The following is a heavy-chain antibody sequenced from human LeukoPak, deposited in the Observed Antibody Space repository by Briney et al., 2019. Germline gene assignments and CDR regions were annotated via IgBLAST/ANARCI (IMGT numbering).Heavy chain of an antibody. J-gene: IGHJ4*02. V-gene: IGHV3-30*03. CDR1: GFSFSNYG. Sequence: GGSLRLSCAASGFSFSNYGMHWVRQAPGKGLEWVAVITYGGSYKYYAVSVKGRFTISRDNSKNTLYLQMKSLRAADTAVYYCARDGSQWLGRRVYFFEDWGQGTLVTVSS. CDR3: ARDGSQWLGRRVYFFED. CDR2: ITYGGSYK. D-gene: IGHD6-19*01.